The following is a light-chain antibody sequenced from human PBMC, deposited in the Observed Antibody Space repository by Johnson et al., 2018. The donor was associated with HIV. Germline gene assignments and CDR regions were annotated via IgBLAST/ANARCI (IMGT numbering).Light chain of an antibody. V-gene: IGLV1-51*01. CDR1: SSNIGNNY. CDR3: GTWDSSLSVYV. Sequence: VLTQPPSVSAAPGQKVTISYSGSSSNIGNNYVSWYQQLPGTAPKLLIYDNYKRPSGIPDRFSGSKSGTSATLDITGLQTGDEADYYCGTWDSSLSVYVFATGTKVTVL. CDR2: DNY. J-gene: IGLJ1*01.